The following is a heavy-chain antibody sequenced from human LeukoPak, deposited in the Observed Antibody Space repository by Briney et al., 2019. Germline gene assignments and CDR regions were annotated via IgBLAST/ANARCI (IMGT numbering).Heavy chain of an antibody. CDR1: GGSISSYY. D-gene: IGHD3-10*01. V-gene: IGHV4-59*08. CDR3: ARHSLYYGSVFNWFDP. Sequence: PSETLSLTCTVSGGSISSYYWSWIRQPPGKGLEWIGYIYYSGSTNYNPSLKSRVTISVDTSKNQFSLKLSSVTAADTAVYYCARHSLYYGSVFNWFDPWGQGTLVTVSS. CDR2: IYYSGST. J-gene: IGHJ5*02.